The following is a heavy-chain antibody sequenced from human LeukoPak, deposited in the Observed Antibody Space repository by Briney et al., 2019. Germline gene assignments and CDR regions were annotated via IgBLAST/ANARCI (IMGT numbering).Heavy chain of an antibody. V-gene: IGHV3-23*01. CDR1: GFTFSHFA. J-gene: IGHJ4*02. Sequence: GGSLRLSCAASGFTFSHFAMAWVRQAPGKGLEWLLSLGGSAGDTYFADSVKGRFTISRDNSKNTLYLQMNSLRAEDTSVYYCARARGYGGAFDYWGQGTLVTVSS. CDR3: ARARGYGGAFDY. CDR2: LGGSAGDT. D-gene: IGHD5-12*01.